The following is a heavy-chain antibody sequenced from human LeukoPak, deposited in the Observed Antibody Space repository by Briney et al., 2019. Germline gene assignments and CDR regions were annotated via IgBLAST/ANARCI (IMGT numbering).Heavy chain of an antibody. CDR2: INWNGGST. CDR1: GFTFHDYG. V-gene: IGHV3-20*04. D-gene: IGHD4-17*01. Sequence: GGSLRLSCAASGFTFHDYGMSWVRQAPGKGLEWVSGINWNGGSTGYADSVKGRFTISRDNAKNSLYLQMNSLRAEDTALYYCARDGDYAHYYYYIDVWGKGTTVTVSS. CDR3: ARDGDYAHYYYYIDV. J-gene: IGHJ6*03.